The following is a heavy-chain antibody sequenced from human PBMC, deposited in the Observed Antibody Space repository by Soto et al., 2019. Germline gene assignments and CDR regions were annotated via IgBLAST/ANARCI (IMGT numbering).Heavy chain of an antibody. CDR2: IDPSDSYT. CDR1: GYSFTSYW. CDR3: ASGIGVVVTEQYYYYGMDV. J-gene: IGHJ6*02. Sequence: PGESLKISCKGSGYSFTSYWISWVRQMPGKGLEWMGRIDPSDSYTNYSPSFQGHVTISADKSISTAYLQWSSLKASDTAMYYCASGIGVVVTEQYYYYGMDVWGQGTTVTVSS. D-gene: IGHD2-15*01. V-gene: IGHV5-10-1*01.